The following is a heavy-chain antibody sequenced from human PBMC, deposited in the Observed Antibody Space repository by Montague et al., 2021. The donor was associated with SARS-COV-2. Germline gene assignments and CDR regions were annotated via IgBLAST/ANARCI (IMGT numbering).Heavy chain of an antibody. CDR3: ARKGSGRSDLDY. CDR1: GDSISTDYW. V-gene: IGHV4-38-2*01. D-gene: IGHD1-26*01. CDR2: ISHTDTT. Sequence: SETLSLTCVVSGDSISTDYWCTVLRPPAGKRQWRVGIISHTDTTNNTSLLKSRVILSVDTTWNQFSLRLSSVTAADTAIYYCARKGSGRSDLDYWGQGALVTVSS. J-gene: IGHJ4*02.